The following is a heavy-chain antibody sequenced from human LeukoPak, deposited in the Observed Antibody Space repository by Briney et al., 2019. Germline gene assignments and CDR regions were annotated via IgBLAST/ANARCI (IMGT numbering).Heavy chain of an antibody. CDR1: GFTFSSYW. V-gene: IGHV3-7*01. Sequence: GGSLSLSCAASGFTFSSYWMHWVRQAPGKGLEWVANIKQDGSEKNYVDSVKGRFTISRDNAENSLFFQMNSLRVEDTAVYYCAREWQGGIAAAGTRIEGDYWGQGTLVAVSS. CDR3: AREWQGGIAAAGTRIEGDY. CDR2: IKQDGSEK. D-gene: IGHD6-13*01. J-gene: IGHJ4*02.